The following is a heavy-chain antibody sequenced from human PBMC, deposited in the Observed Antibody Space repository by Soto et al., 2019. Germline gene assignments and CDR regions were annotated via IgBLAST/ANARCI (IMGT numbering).Heavy chain of an antibody. V-gene: IGHV3-23*04. CDR1: GFSFSSYA. D-gene: IGHD4-17*01. CDR3: AKGDYGDYVVDY. CDR2: MSAGSGTT. Sequence: VQLVESGGGVVQPGRSLRLSCAASGFSFSSYAMSWVRQAPGRGLEWVSGMSAGSGTTYYAESVKGRFTISRDNSKNTLYLQMNSLRAEDTAVYYCAKGDYGDYVVDYWGQGTLVTVSS. J-gene: IGHJ4*02.